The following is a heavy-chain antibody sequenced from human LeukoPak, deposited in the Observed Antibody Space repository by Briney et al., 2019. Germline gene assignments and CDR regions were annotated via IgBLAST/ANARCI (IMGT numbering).Heavy chain of an antibody. CDR3: ARALIDSSGWYDY. D-gene: IGHD6-19*01. V-gene: IGHV3-11*01. Sequence: GGSLRPSCAASGFTFSDYYMSWIRQAPGKGLEWVSYISSSGSTIYYADSVKGRFTISRDNAKNSLYLQMNSLRAEDTAVYYCARALIDSSGWYDYWGQGTLVTVSS. J-gene: IGHJ4*02. CDR1: GFTFSDYY. CDR2: ISSSGSTI.